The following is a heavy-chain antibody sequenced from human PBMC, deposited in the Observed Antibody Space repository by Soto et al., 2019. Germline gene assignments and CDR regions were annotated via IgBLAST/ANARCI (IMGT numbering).Heavy chain of an antibody. V-gene: IGHV1-18*04. CDR2: ISAYNGNT. D-gene: IGHD1-1*01. J-gene: IGHJ6*02. CDR3: ARVLGGNQWNPTSYYYYYGMDV. Sequence: VASLQGSCKASGYTITSYGSSWVRQAPGQGLKWMGWISAYNGNTNYAQKLQGRVTMTTDTSTSTAYMELRSLRSDDTAVYYCARVLGGNQWNPTSYYYYYGMDVWGQGTKVTVSS. CDR1: GYTITSYG.